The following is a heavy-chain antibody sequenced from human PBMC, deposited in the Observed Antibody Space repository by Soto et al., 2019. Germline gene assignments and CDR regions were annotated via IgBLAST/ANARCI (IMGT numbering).Heavy chain of an antibody. D-gene: IGHD5-18*01. CDR3: AVHSYGSYYYYYGMDV. CDR1: GYTFTSYD. CDR2: MNPNSGNT. Sequence: QVQLVQSGAEVKKPGASVKVSCKASGYTFTSYDINWVRQATGQGLEWMGWMNPNSGNTGYAQKFQGRVTMTRNTSISTAYMELSSLRSEDTAVYYCAVHSYGSYYYYYGMDVWGQGTTVTVSS. V-gene: IGHV1-8*01. J-gene: IGHJ6*02.